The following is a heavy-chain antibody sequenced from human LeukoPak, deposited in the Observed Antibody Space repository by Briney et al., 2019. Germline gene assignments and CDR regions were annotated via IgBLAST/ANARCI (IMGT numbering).Heavy chain of an antibody. CDR1: GGSLSSGGYY. V-gene: IGHV4-31*03. J-gene: IGHJ4*02. CDR3: ARKLRGYSGYGNYFDY. Sequence: SETLSLTCTVSGGSLSSGGYYWSWLRPHPGKGMEWLGYIYYSGSTYYNPSLNSRVTISVDTSKNQFSLKLSSVTAADTAVYYSARKLRGYSGYGNYFDYWGQGTLVTVSS. CDR2: IYYSGST. D-gene: IGHD5-12*01.